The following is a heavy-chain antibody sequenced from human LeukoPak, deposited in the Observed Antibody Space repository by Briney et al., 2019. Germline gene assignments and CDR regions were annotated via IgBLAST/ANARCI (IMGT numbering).Heavy chain of an antibody. CDR3: ARVYYGSGSYYFDY. J-gene: IGHJ4*02. D-gene: IGHD3-10*01. V-gene: IGHV4-39*07. Sequence: PSETLSLTCTVSGGSISSSSYYWGWIRQPPGKGLERIGSIYYSGSTYYNPSLKSRVTMSVDTSKNQFSLKLSSVTAADTAVCYCARVYYGSGSYYFDYWGQGTLVTVSS. CDR2: IYYSGST. CDR1: GGSISSSSYY.